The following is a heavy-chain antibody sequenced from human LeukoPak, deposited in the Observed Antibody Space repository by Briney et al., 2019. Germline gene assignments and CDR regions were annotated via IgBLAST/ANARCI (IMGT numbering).Heavy chain of an antibody. Sequence: SQTLSLTCAVSGGSISSGDYPWTWIRQPPGKGLVRFGIICQSGSTYYNPFLKRRVTISLDRSTNQFSLKLISVTAADTAVYYCARVGWLQSPGRAFDIGGAGTMVTVSS. D-gene: IGHD5-24*01. J-gene: IGHJ3*02. CDR1: GGSISSGDYP. V-gene: IGHV4-30-2*01. CDR2: ICQSGST. CDR3: ARVGWLQSPGRAFDI.